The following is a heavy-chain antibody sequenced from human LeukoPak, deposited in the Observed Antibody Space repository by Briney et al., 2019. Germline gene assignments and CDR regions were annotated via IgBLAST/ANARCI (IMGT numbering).Heavy chain of an antibody. J-gene: IGHJ4*02. CDR1: GFTFSRCA. CDR2: ISDSGDRT. CDR3: AKYRGRDGADDPFDY. D-gene: IGHD3-10*01. V-gene: IGHV3-23*01. Sequence: GGSLRLSCGASGFTFSRCAMSWVRQAPGKGLEWVSGISDSGDRTYYADSVKGRLTISRDNSKNTLYLQMNSLRADDTALYYCAKYRGRDGADDPFDYWGQGALVTVSS.